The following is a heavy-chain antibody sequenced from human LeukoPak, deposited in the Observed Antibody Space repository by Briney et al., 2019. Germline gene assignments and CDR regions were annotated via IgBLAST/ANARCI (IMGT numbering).Heavy chain of an antibody. CDR1: GFSFSNYG. CDR3: ARGPSSYFYMDV. V-gene: IGHV3-30*02. Sequence: GGSLRLSCTTSGFSFSNYGMHWVRQAPGKGLEWVAFIQYDGSNKYYADSVKGRFTIPRDNSKHTLYLQMNSLRAEDTAVYYCARGPSSYFYMDVWGKGTTVTISS. CDR2: IQYDGSNK. J-gene: IGHJ6*03.